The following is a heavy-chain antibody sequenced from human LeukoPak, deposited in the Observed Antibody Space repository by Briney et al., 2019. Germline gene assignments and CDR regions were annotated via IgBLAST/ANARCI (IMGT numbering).Heavy chain of an antibody. CDR2: ISTGGGDT. D-gene: IGHD1-26*01. Sequence: GGSLRLSCTASGFAFSNYAMSWVRQAPGKGLEWVSAISTGGGDTYHADSAKGRFTISRDQSKNTLYLQMNSLRAEDTAVYYCAKDRGGSYRGAFDYWGQGTLVTVSS. J-gene: IGHJ4*02. CDR1: GFAFSNYA. CDR3: AKDRGGSYRGAFDY. V-gene: IGHV3-23*01.